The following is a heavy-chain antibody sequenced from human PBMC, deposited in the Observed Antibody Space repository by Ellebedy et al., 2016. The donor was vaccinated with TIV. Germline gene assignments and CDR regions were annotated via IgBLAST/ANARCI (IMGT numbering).Heavy chain of an antibody. V-gene: IGHV1-69*06. CDR3: ARGTYSSSWYGMDF. CDR2: ILPIFGTP. CDR1: GGTFSSYS. J-gene: IGHJ4*02. Sequence: AASVKVSCKASGGTFSSYSMIWVRQAPGQGLEWMGGILPIFGTPDYAQSFQGRVTITADTSTSTADMELSSLRSEDTAVYYCARGTYSSSWYGMDFWGQGTPVTVSS. D-gene: IGHD6-13*01.